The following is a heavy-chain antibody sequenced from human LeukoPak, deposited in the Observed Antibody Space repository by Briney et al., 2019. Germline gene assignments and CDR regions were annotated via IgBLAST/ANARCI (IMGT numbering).Heavy chain of an antibody. J-gene: IGHJ4*02. D-gene: IGHD5-24*01. CDR1: GFIFNSYS. CDR3: ARESPENDY. Sequence: GGSLRLSCAASGFIFNSYSMNWVRQAPGKGLEWVSSISRDSNYIYYADSVKGRFTISRDNAKNPLYLQMKSLKAEDTAVYYCARESPENDYWGQGTLVTVSS. CDR2: ISRDSNYI. V-gene: IGHV3-21*06.